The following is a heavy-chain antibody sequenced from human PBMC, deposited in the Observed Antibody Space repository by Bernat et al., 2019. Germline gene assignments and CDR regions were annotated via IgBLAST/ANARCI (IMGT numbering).Heavy chain of an antibody. CDR2: IGNNGANT. J-gene: IGHJ6*02. Sequence: EVQLVESGGDLVQPGGSLRLSCSASGFTFSSYPMYWVCQAPGKGLEYVSAIGNNGANTYYAASVKGRFAISRENSKNTLYLQMSSLRAEDTAVYYCVKGVGTMVRDGVDVWGQGITVTVFS. D-gene: IGHD3-10*01. CDR3: VKGVGTMVRDGVDV. CDR1: GFTFSSYP. V-gene: IGHV3-64D*06.